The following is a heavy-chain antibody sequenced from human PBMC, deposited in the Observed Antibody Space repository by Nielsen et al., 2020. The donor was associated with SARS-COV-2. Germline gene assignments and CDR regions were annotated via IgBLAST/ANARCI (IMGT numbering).Heavy chain of an antibody. CDR2: ISTSSRTI. V-gene: IGHV3-48*01. Sequence: VRQAPGKGLDWVSYISTSSRTIYYADSVKGRFTISRDNAKNSLYLQMNSLRAEDTAVYYCARTADDSSGYYHYYYGMDVWGQGTTVTVSS. J-gene: IGHJ6*02. D-gene: IGHD3-22*01. CDR3: ARTADDSSGYYHYYYGMDV.